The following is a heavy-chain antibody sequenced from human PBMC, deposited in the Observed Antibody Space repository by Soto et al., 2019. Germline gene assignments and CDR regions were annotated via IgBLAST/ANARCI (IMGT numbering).Heavy chain of an antibody. CDR3: ARVVATVAGPYGMDV. CDR1: GYTFTSYV. CDR2: ISAYNGNT. V-gene: IGHV1-18*01. Sequence: QVQLVQSGAEVKKPGASVKVSCRASGYTFTSYVISWVRQAPAQGLEWMGWISAYNGNTKFAQKLQVRVTMTTDTSTSTAYMVLRSLRSADTAVDYCARVVATVAGPYGMDVWGQGTTVTVSS. J-gene: IGHJ6*02. D-gene: IGHD6-19*01.